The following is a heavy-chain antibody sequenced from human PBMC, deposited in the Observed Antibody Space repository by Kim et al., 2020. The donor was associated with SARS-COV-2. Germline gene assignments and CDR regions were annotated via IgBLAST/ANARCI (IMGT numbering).Heavy chain of an antibody. D-gene: IGHD1-26*01. J-gene: IGHJ4*02. Sequence: NPSLKSRVTISVDTSKNQFSLKLSSVTAADTAVYYCARDSAYSGSYFFDYWGQGTLVTVSS. V-gene: IGHV4-39*07. CDR3: ARDSAYSGSYFFDY.